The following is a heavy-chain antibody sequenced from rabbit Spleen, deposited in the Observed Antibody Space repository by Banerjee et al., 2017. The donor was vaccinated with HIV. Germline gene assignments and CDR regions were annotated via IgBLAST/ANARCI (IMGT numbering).Heavy chain of an antibody. D-gene: IGHD1-1*01. J-gene: IGHJ2*01. CDR2: IGAASTGNT. V-gene: IGHV1S40*01. Sequence: QSLEESGGDLVKPGASLTLTCTASGFSFSSNYYICWVRQAPGKGLEWIACIGAASTGNTYYASWAKGRFTISKTSSTTVTLEMTSLTAADTATYFCARNYVNAFDPWGPGTLVTVS. CDR1: GFSFSSNYY. CDR3: ARNYVNAFDP.